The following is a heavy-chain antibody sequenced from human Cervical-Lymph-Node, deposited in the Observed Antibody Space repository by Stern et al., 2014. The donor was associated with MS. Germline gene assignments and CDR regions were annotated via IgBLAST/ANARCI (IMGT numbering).Heavy chain of an antibody. V-gene: IGHV3-74*02. J-gene: IGHJ4*02. CDR3: VRGAKPYLDY. D-gene: IGHD1-26*01. CDR1: GFTFSSYW. CDR2: VNSDCGSM. Sequence: EVQLVESGGGLVQPGGSLRLSCAASGFTFSSYWMHWVRQAPGKEQVWVSRVNSDCGSMSYEDSVKGRFTISRDNAKNALYLQMSSLTAEDTAVYYCVRGAKPYLDYWGQGTLVTVSS.